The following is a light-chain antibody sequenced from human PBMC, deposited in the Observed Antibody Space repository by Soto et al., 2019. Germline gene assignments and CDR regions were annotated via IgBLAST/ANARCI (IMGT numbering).Light chain of an antibody. CDR2: DAS. CDR3: QQRSNWWT. Sequence: EIVLTQSPAPLSLSPGERATLSCRASQSVGSYLAWYQQKPGQAPRLLIFDASNRATGIPARFSGSGSGTDFTLTISSLEPEDFAVYYCQQRSNWWTFGQGTKV. V-gene: IGKV3-11*01. CDR1: QSVGSY. J-gene: IGKJ1*01.